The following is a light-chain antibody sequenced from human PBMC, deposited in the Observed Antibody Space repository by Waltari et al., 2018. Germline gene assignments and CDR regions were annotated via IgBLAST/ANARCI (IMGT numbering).Light chain of an antibody. Sequence: EIVVTQSPATLSVSPGERVTLSFRASQNVGTSLAGYQQKPGQTPRPLIFGAYSRASGVPARFSGSGSGTDFTLAISSLQSEDFAVYYCQQYEDWPRHSFGGGTKVQIE. CDR3: QQYEDWPRHS. V-gene: IGKV3-15*01. CDR2: GAY. CDR1: QNVGTS. J-gene: IGKJ4*01.